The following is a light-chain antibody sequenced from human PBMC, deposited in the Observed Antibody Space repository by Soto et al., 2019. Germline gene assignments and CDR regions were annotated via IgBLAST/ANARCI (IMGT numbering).Light chain of an antibody. V-gene: IGKV1-39*01. Sequence: DIQMTQAPSSVSASVGDRVTITCGASQSVNTYLHWYQQKAGQAPKLLIYAASNLQSGVPSRFSGRGSGTDFTLTVESLQPEDFATYYCQQGYSNPWTFGQGTKVDI. CDR2: AAS. J-gene: IGKJ1*01. CDR1: QSVNTY. CDR3: QQGYSNPWT.